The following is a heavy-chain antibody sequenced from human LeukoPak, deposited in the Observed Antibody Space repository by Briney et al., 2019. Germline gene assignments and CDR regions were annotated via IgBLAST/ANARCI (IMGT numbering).Heavy chain of an antibody. J-gene: IGHJ3*02. CDR3: ASSPTLGALDI. D-gene: IGHD3-16*01. CDR1: GYTFTAYY. V-gene: IGHV1-18*04. CDR2: ISAYNGNT. Sequence: GASVKVSCKASGYTFTAYYMHWVRQAPGQGREWMGWISAYNGNTNYAQKLQGRVTMTTDTSTSTAYMELRSLRSDDTAVYYCASSPTLGALDIWGQGTMATVSS.